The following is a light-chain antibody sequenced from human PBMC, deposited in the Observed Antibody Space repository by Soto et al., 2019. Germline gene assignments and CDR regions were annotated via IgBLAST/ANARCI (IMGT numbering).Light chain of an antibody. J-gene: IGKJ5*01. CDR1: QSVSSN. CDR2: DAS. Sequence: EIVMTQSPATLSVSPGARAPLSCRASQSVSSNLAWHQQKPGQAPRILMYDASTRATGIPARFSGSGSGTEFTLTISSLQSEEFAVYYCQQYHNWPITVGQGTRLEIK. V-gene: IGKV3-15*01. CDR3: QQYHNWPIT.